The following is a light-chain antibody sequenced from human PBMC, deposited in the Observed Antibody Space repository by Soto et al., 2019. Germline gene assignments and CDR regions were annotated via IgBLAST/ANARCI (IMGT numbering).Light chain of an antibody. CDR2: DYN. CDR3: KSYNSSLNGVV. J-gene: IGLJ2*01. CDR1: SSNIGAGYA. V-gene: IGLV1-40*01. Sequence: QSVLTQPPSVSGSLGQWVTISCTGSSSNIGAGYAVQWYQQLPVTAPKLLIYDYNSQPSGVPDRFSGSKSGTSASLAISGLQAEDEAAYYCKSYNSSLNGVVFGGGTKLTVL.